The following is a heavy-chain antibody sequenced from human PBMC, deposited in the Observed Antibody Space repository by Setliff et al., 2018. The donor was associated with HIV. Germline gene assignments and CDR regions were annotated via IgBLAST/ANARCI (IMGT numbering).Heavy chain of an antibody. CDR3: ARGNWGEDF. CDR2: FNPDNRQS. Sequence: ASVKVSCKTSGYTFTTFSISWVRQAPGQGPEWMAWFNPDNRQSVLARKFQGRLSLTADTSTRTHSMELKSLTSDDTAIYYCARGNWGEDFWGQGTQVTVSS. V-gene: IGHV1-18*01. CDR1: GYTFTTFS. D-gene: IGHD7-27*01. J-gene: IGHJ4*02.